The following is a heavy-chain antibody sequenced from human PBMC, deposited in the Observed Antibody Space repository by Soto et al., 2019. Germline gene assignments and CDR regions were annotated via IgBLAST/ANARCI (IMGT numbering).Heavy chain of an antibody. V-gene: IGHV5-51*01. D-gene: IGHD6-19*01. CDR1: GYSFTSYW. CDR2: IYPGDSDT. J-gene: IGHJ4*02. Sequence: GESLKISCKGSGYSFTSYWIGWVRQMPGKGLEWMGIIYPGDSDTRYSPSFQGQVTISADKSISTAYLQWSSLKASDTAMYYCARQAGTGQVAVSGFDYWGQGTLVTVSS. CDR3: ARQAGTGQVAVSGFDY.